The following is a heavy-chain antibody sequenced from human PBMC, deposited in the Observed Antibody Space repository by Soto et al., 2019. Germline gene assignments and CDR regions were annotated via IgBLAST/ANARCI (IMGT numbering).Heavy chain of an antibody. CDR1: GYIFTSYG. V-gene: IGHV1-18*01. J-gene: IGHJ4*02. Sequence: QVQLVQSGAEVEKPGASVKVSCKASGYIFTSYGINWVRQAPGQGLEWVGWISPYNGNTKYAQKLHGRVTVTTDTSTRTAYLAMRGLRSADTAVYYCARFYGAGSYSSDYWGQGTLVTVSS. CDR3: ARFYGAGSYSSDY. D-gene: IGHD3-10*01. CDR2: ISPYNGNT.